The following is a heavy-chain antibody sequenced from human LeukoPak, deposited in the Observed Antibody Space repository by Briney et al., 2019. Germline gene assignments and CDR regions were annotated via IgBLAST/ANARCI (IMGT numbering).Heavy chain of an antibody. CDR1: GYTLTELS. CDR3: ATLDLYGDYHERGDY. V-gene: IGHV1-24*01. D-gene: IGHD4-17*01. CDR2: FDPEDGET. Sequence: VASVKVSCKVSGYTLTELSMHWVRQAPGKGLEWMGGFDPEDGETIYGQKFQGRVTMTEDTSTDTAYMELSSLRSEDTAVYYCATLDLYGDYHERGDYWGQGTLVTVSS. J-gene: IGHJ4*02.